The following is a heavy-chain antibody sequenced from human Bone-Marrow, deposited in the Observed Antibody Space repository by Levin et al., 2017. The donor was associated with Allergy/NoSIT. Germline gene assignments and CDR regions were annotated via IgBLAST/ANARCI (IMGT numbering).Heavy chain of an antibody. V-gene: IGHV3-20*04. CDR3: ARVLSITMTSNWYFDL. D-gene: IGHD3-22*01. J-gene: IGHJ2*01. CDR1: GFTFDDYG. Sequence: GESLKISCAASGFTFDDYGMSWVRQAPGKGLEWVSGINWNGGSTGYADSVKGRFTISRDNAKNSLYLQMNSLRAEDTALYYCARVLSITMTSNWYFDLWGRGTLVTVSS. CDR2: INWNGGST.